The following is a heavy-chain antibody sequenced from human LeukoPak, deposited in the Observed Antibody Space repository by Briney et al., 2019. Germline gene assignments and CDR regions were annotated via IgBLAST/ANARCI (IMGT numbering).Heavy chain of an antibody. J-gene: IGHJ6*03. Sequence: GGSLRLSCAASGFTFNSYTMNWVRQAPGKGLEWVSSISSSSSRSSYIYYADSVKGRFTISRDNAKNSLYLQMNSLRAEDTAVYYCARLVAARPNYYYYYMDVWGKGTTVTVSS. CDR2: ISSSSSRSSYI. CDR1: GFTFNSYT. V-gene: IGHV3-21*01. CDR3: ARLVAARPNYYYYYMDV. D-gene: IGHD6-6*01.